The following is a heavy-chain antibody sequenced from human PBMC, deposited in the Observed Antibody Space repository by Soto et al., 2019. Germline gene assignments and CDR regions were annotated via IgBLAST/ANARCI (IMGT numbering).Heavy chain of an antibody. CDR1: GFSFRNYA. D-gene: IGHD1-1*01. V-gene: IGHV3-23*01. CDR2: LSGSGTMR. J-gene: IGHJ4*02. Sequence: EVQLLESGGGLVQPGGSLRLSCAASGFSFRNYAMTWVRQAPGKALEWVSGLSGSGTMRYYADSVRGRFIISRDNAKNTLCLQMVNLRVEDSAVYYCAKEAEENENVPIPGDNWGQGTPVTVSS. CDR3: AKEAEENENVPIPGDN.